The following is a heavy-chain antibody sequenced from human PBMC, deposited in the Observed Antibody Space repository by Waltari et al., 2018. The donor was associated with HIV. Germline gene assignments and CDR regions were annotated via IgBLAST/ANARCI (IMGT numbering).Heavy chain of an antibody. Sequence: QVQLVQSGAEVKKPGASVKVSCKASGYTFTSYYMHWVQQAPGQGLEWMGIINPTDDTTSYAQKFQGRVTMTRDTSTSTVYMELSSLRSEDTAVYYCARGVPVETTMGKYYYYGMEVWGQGTTVTVSS. CDR2: INPTDDTT. D-gene: IGHD5-18*01. V-gene: IGHV1-46*01. J-gene: IGHJ6*02. CDR3: ARGVPVETTMGKYYYYGMEV. CDR1: GYTFTSYY.